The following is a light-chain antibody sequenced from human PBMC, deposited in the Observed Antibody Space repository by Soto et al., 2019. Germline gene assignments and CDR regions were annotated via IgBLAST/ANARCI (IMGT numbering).Light chain of an antibody. J-gene: IGLJ2*01. CDR1: SSDVGGYNY. Sequence: QSALTQPPSASGSPGQSVTISCTGTSSDVGGYNYVSWYQQHPGKAPKLMIYEVSKRPSGVPDRFSGSKSGNPASLTVSGLQAEDEADYYCRSYAGSNNVVFGGGTKLTVL. CDR2: EVS. V-gene: IGLV2-8*01. CDR3: RSYAGSNNVV.